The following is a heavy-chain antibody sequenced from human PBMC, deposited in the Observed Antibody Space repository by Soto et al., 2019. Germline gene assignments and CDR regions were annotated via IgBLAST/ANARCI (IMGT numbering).Heavy chain of an antibody. CDR1: GFTFSSYG. CDR2: ISYDGSNK. CDR3: AKVGGSGSYSSPPHY. D-gene: IGHD3-10*01. V-gene: IGHV3-30*18. J-gene: IGHJ4*02. Sequence: QVQLVESGGGVVQPGRSLRLSCAASGFTFSSYGMHWVRQAPGKGLEWVAVISYDGSNKYYADSVKGRFTISRDNSKNTPYLQMNSLRAEDTAVYYCAKVGGSGSYSSPPHYWGQGTLVTVSS.